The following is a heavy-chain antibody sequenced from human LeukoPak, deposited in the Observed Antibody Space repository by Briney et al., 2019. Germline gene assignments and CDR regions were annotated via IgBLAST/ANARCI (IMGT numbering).Heavy chain of an antibody. Sequence: TASETLSLTCTVSGGPISSYYWSWIRQPPGKGLEWIGYIYYSGSTNYNPSLKSRVTISVDTSKNQFSMNLNSVTAADTAVYFCARVISGGSVGYYFDSWGQGPLVTVSS. J-gene: IGHJ4*02. V-gene: IGHV4-59*01. D-gene: IGHD2-15*01. CDR2: IYYSGST. CDR3: ARVISGGSVGYYFDS. CDR1: GGPISSYY.